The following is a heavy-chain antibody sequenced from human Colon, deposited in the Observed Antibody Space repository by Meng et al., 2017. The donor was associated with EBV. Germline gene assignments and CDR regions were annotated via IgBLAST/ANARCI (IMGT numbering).Heavy chain of an antibody. CDR3: ARGTPNYDYYGLDV. CDR2: INNYGST. J-gene: IGHJ6*02. Sequence: EQLVQSGGVVKMPGASVIVYCEASGYSLSNYYMNWVRQAPGQGFEWMGNINNYGSTSYAQKFQDRVTVTKDTSTNTVYMELNSLRSEDTAVYYCARGTPNYDYYGLDVWGQGPLVTVYS. CDR1: GYSLSNYY. D-gene: IGHD2-15*01. V-gene: IGHV1-46*01.